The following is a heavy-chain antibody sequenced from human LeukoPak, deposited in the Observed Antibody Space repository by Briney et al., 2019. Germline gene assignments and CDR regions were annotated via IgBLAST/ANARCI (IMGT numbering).Heavy chain of an antibody. D-gene: IGHD3-10*01. CDR3: ARQGDNYYGSGSYYYDY. CDR1: GYTFTGYY. V-gene: IGHV1-2*02. CDR2: INPNSGGT. Sequence: ASVKVSCKASGYTFTGYYMHWVRQAPGQGLEWMGWINPNSGGTKYAQRFQGRVTMTRDTSISTAYMELNSLRSDDTAVYYCARQGDNYYGSGSYYYDYWGQGTLVTVSS. J-gene: IGHJ4*02.